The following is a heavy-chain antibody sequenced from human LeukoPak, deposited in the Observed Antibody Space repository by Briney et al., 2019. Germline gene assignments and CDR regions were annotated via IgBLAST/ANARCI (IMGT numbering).Heavy chain of an antibody. CDR2: ISGSGGGT. Sequence: GGSLRLSCAASGFTFSSYAMSWVRQAPGKGLEWVSAISGSGGGTFYADSVKGRFTISRDNSKNTLYLQMNSLRAEDTAVYYCARGKIASTYYFDYWGQGTLVTVSS. CDR1: GFTFSSYA. CDR3: ARGKIASTYYFDY. J-gene: IGHJ4*02. D-gene: IGHD2-2*01. V-gene: IGHV3-23*01.